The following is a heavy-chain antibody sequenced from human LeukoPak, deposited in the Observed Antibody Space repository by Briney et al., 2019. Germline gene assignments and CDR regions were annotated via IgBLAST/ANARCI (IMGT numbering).Heavy chain of an antibody. J-gene: IGHJ6*02. CDR1: GYTFTSYD. Sequence: AASVKVSCKASGYTFTSYDIHWVRQATGQGLEWMGWMNPNSGNTGYAQKFQGRVTMTRNTSISTAYMELSSLRSEDTAVYYCARAGPYCSGGSCYLRLYYYYGIDVWGQGTTVTVSS. CDR3: ARAGPYCSGGSCYLRLYYYYGIDV. V-gene: IGHV1-8*01. D-gene: IGHD2-15*01. CDR2: MNPNSGNT.